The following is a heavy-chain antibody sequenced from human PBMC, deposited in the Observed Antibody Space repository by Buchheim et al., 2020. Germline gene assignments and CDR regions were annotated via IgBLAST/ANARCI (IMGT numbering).Heavy chain of an antibody. CDR1: GFTFSSYG. D-gene: IGHD1-1*01. CDR3: ARGYLDKPICYFDY. Sequence: QVQLVESGGGVVQPGRSLRLSCAASGFTFSSYGMHWVRQAPGKGLEWVAVIWYDGSNKYYADSVKGRFTISRDNSKNTLYLQMNSLRAEDTAVYYCARGYLDKPICYFDYWGLGTL. CDR2: IWYDGSNK. V-gene: IGHV3-33*01. J-gene: IGHJ4*01.